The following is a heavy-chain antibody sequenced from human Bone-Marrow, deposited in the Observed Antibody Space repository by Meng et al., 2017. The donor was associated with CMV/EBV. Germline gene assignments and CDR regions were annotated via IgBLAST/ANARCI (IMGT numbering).Heavy chain of an antibody. D-gene: IGHD1-26*01. CDR1: GFTVSSKY. Sequence: GESLKISCAASGFTVSSKYMSWVRQAPGKGLEWVSVIYSGGSTFYADSVKGRFTISRDSSKNTLYLQMNSLRPEDTAVYYCASDRGNREYFDYWGQGTMVTVSS. J-gene: IGHJ4*02. CDR2: IYSGGST. V-gene: IGHV3-66*02. CDR3: ASDRGNREYFDY.